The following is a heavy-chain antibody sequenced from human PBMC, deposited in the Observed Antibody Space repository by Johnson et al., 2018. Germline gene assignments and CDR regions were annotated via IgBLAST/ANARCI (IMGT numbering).Heavy chain of an antibody. Sequence: QVQLVQSGGGLVKPGGSLRLSCAASGFTFSDYYMSWIRQAPGKGLEWVSYISSSGSTIYYADSVKGRFTISRDNAKNSLYLQMKSLRAEDTAGYYCARARYCSGDNCYSGAEYFQHWGQGTLVTVSS. J-gene: IGHJ1*01. D-gene: IGHD2-15*01. CDR2: ISSSGSTI. V-gene: IGHV3-11*01. CDR1: GFTFSDYY. CDR3: ARARYCSGDNCYSGAEYFQH.